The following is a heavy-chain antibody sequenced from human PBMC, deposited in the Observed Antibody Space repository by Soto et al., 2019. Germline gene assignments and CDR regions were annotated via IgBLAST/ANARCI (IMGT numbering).Heavy chain of an antibody. D-gene: IGHD3-22*01. CDR3: ARSSGSYRPFDS. J-gene: IGHJ4*02. V-gene: IGHV3-48*03. CDR1: GFSFSSYE. CDR2: ISSSDSI. Sequence: PGGSLRLSCAASGFSFSSYEMNWVRQAPGKGLEWISHISSSDSIYYADSVKGRFTISRANAKSSLYLQMNSLRAEDTAVYYCARSSGSYRPFDSWGQGTLVTVS.